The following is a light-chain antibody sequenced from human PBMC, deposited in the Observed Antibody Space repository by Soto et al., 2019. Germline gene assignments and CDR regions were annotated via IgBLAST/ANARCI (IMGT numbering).Light chain of an antibody. V-gene: IGKV3-15*01. CDR2: GAS. CDR3: QQYNDRPRT. Sequence: ELVMTQSPATLSVSPGERAILSCRASQFVSTNLAWYQQRPGQAPRLLIYGASTRAIGVPARFSGSGSGTEFTLTISSLQSEDFAVYYCQQYNDRPRTFGQGTKVDI. CDR1: QFVSTN. J-gene: IGKJ1*01.